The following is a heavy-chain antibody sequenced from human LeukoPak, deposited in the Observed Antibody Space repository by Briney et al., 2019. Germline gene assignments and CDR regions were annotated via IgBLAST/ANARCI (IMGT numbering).Heavy chain of an antibody. Sequence: SETLSLTCAVYGGSFSGYYWSWIRQPPGKGLEWIGEINHRGSTNYNPSLKSRVTISVDTSKNQFSLQLNSVTPEDTAVYYCARVAGSSDPYYYMDVWGKGTTVTVSS. V-gene: IGHV4-34*01. CDR2: INHRGST. D-gene: IGHD6-19*01. J-gene: IGHJ6*03. CDR3: ARVAGSSDPYYYMDV. CDR1: GGSFSGYY.